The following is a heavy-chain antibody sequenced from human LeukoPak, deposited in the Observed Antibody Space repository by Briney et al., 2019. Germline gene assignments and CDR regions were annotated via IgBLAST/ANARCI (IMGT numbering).Heavy chain of an antibody. Sequence: GGSLRLSCAASGFTFDDDGMGGGRQAPGKGLWWGLGINWNGGSTGYADSVKGRFTISRDNAKNSLYLQMNSLRAEDTALYYCARVKRGRAAAGTYYYYGMDVWGQGTTVTVSS. CDR2: INWNGGST. J-gene: IGHJ6*02. CDR3: ARVKRGRAAAGTYYYYGMDV. CDR1: GFTFDDDG. D-gene: IGHD6-13*01. V-gene: IGHV3-20*04.